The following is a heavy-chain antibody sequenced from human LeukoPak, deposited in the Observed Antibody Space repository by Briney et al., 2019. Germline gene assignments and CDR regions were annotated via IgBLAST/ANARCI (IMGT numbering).Heavy chain of an antibody. J-gene: IGHJ6*02. CDR2: MNPNSGNT. CDR3: ARGHRTLGRPYYYGMDV. D-gene: IGHD3/OR15-3a*01. CDR1: GHTFTSYD. Sequence: ASVKVSCKASGHTFTSYDINWVRQATGQGLEWMGWMNPNSGNTGYAQKFQGRVTMTRNTSISTAYMELSSLRSEDTAVYYCARGHRTLGRPYYYGMDVWGQGTTVTVSS. V-gene: IGHV1-8*01.